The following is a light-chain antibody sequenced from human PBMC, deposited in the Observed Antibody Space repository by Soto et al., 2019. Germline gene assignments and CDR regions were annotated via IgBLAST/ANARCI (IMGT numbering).Light chain of an antibody. CDR1: QSVSSN. Sequence: EIVMTQSPATLSVSPGERATLSCRASQSVSSNLAWYQQKPGQAPRLLIYHASTRATGIPARFIGSGSGTDFTLTISRLEPEDFAVYYCQHYVTSLTTFGQGTKVDIK. CDR3: QHYVTSLTT. CDR2: HAS. V-gene: IGKV3-15*01. J-gene: IGKJ1*01.